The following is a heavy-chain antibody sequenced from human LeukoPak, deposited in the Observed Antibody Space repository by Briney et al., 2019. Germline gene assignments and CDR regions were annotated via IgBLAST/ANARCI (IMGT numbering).Heavy chain of an antibody. Sequence: PGGSLRLSCAASGFTFSSYAMSWVRQAPGEGLEWVSAISGSGGSTYYADSVKGRFTISRDNSKSTLYLQMNSLRAEDTAVYYCAKDGDTAMVTMAFDIWGQGTMVTVSS. V-gene: IGHV3-23*01. CDR1: GFTFSSYA. CDR2: ISGSGGST. J-gene: IGHJ3*02. CDR3: AKDGDTAMVTMAFDI. D-gene: IGHD5-18*01.